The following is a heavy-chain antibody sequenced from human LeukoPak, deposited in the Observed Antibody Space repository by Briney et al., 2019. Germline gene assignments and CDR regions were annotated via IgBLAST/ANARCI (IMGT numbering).Heavy chain of an antibody. D-gene: IGHD2-21*02. CDR3: ARVPLSTAYLHYYSMDV. V-gene: IGHV4-39*07. CDR2: IYYSGRS. J-gene: IGHJ6*03. CDR1: GDSINSNPYS. Sequence: SETLSLTCTVSGDSINSNPYSWAWIRQPPVKGLEWIGSIYYSGRSYYKVSLKSRVIISLDTPNNQFSLKVSSVTAADTALYYCARVPLSTAYLHYYSMDVWGKGTTVTVSS.